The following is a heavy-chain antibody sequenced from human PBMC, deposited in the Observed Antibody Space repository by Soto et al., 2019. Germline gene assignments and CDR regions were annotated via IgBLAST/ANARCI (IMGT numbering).Heavy chain of an antibody. CDR3: ARQGYSYGLGYYYYGMDV. CDR2: IYYSGST. CDR1: GGSISSSSYY. J-gene: IGHJ6*02. V-gene: IGHV4-39*01. Sequence: SETLSLTCTVSGGSISSSSYYWGWIRQPPGKGLEWIGSIYYSGSTYYNPSLKSRVTISVDTSKNQFSLKLSSVTAADTAVYYCARQGYSYGLGYYYYGMDVWGQGTTVTVSS. D-gene: IGHD5-18*01.